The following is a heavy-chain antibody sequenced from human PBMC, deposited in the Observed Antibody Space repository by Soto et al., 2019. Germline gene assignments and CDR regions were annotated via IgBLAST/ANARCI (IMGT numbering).Heavy chain of an antibody. CDR3: ARDPPETPADY. Sequence: QVQLVQSAAEVKKPGASVKVSCKASGYTFSNYGVSWVRQAPGQGLEWMGWISAKNGDTNFAQRFRGRISMTTDTSTNTVYMELRSLKPDDTAVYYCARDPPETPADYWGQGTLVTVSS. CDR2: ISAKNGDT. CDR1: GYTFSNYG. V-gene: IGHV1-18*01. J-gene: IGHJ4*02.